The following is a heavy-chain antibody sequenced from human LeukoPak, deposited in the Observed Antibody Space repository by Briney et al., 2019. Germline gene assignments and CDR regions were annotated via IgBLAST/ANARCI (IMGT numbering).Heavy chain of an antibody. J-gene: IGHJ3*01. Sequence: SETLSLTCGVSGGSISNTNWWSWVRQPPGKSLEWIGEIFHIGVTNYKPSLKSRVSMSVDKSRHQFSLNLRSMTAADTAVYFCARGGRSAFDVWGPGTKVIVSS. CDR1: GGSISNTNW. V-gene: IGHV4-4*02. CDR2: IFHIGVT. CDR3: ARGGRSAFDV.